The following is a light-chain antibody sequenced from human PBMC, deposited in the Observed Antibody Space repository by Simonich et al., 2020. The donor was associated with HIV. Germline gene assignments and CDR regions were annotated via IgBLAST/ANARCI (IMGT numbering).Light chain of an antibody. Sequence: DIVMTQSPDSLAVSLGERATINCNTTQSVLYSYNNKYYLAWYQQKPGQPPKLLIDWASTRESGGPDRFSGSGSGTDFTLTSSSLQAEDVAVYYCQQYYSTPRTFGQGTKVEIK. CDR1: QSVLYSYNNKYY. J-gene: IGKJ1*01. CDR3: QQYYSTPRT. V-gene: IGKV4-1*01. CDR2: WAS.